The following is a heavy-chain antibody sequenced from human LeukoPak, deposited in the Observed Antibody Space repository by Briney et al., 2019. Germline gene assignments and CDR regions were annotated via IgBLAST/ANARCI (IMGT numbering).Heavy chain of an antibody. CDR3: ARYYYGSGRYYFDY. CDR1: GYTFTSYG. J-gene: IGHJ4*02. CDR2: ISAYNGNT. Sequence: ASVKVSCKASGYTFTSYGISWVRQAPGQGLEWMGWISAYNGNTNYAQKLQGRVTMTTDTSTSTAYMELRSLRSDDTAVYYCARYYYGSGRYYFDYWGQGTLVTVSS. V-gene: IGHV1-18*01. D-gene: IGHD3-10*01.